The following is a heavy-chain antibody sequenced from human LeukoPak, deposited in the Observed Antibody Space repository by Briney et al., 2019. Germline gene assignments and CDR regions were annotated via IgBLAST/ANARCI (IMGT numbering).Heavy chain of an antibody. J-gene: IGHJ4*02. CDR2: ISSNGGST. D-gene: IGHD3-22*01. CDR3: AREVYYDNGSSRGSLFNY. CDR1: GFTFSSYA. Sequence: GGSLRLSCAASGFTFSSYAMHWVRQAPGKGLEYVSAISSNGGSTYYANSVKGRFTISRDNAKNSLYLQMNSLRAEDTAVYYCAREVYYDNGSSRGSLFNYWGQGTLVTVSS. V-gene: IGHV3-64*01.